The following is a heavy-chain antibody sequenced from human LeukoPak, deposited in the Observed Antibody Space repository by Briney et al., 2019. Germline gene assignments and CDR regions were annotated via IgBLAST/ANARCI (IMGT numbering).Heavy chain of an antibody. D-gene: IGHD5-12*01. Sequence: ASVKVSCKASGYTFTSYYMHWVRQAPGQGLEWMGIIHPSGGSTSYVQKFQGRVTMTRDTSTSTVYMELSSLRSEDTAVYYCARDVGYSGYDWYYFDYWGQGTLVTVSS. V-gene: IGHV1-46*01. CDR3: ARDVGYSGYDWYYFDY. CDR2: IHPSGGST. CDR1: GYTFTSYY. J-gene: IGHJ4*02.